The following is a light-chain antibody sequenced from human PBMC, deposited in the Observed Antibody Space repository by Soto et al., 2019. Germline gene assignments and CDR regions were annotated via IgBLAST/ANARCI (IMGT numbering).Light chain of an antibody. CDR3: QQYCRSPLMYT. V-gene: IGKV3-20*01. J-gene: IGKJ2*01. CDR1: QSVTSNF. CDR2: GAS. Sequence: EIVLTQSPGTLSLSPGERATLSCRASQSVTSNFLAWYQQKPGQAPRLLIYGASTRAAGVPDKFSGSGSGTDFTLTITRLEPEDFAVYYCQQYCRSPLMYTFGQGTKV.